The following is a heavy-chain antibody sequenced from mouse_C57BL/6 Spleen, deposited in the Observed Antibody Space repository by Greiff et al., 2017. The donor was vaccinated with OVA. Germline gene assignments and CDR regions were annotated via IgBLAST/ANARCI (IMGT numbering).Heavy chain of an antibody. Sequence: QVQLQQPGTELVKPGASVKLSCKASGYTFTSYWMHWVKQRPGQGLEWIGNINPSNGGTNYNEKFKSKATLTVDKSSSTAYMQLSSLTSEDSAVYYCARWGDYYGSSLWYFDVWGTGTTVTVSS. V-gene: IGHV1-53*01. CDR1: GYTFTSYW. J-gene: IGHJ1*03. CDR2: INPSNGGT. CDR3: ARWGDYYGSSLWYFDV. D-gene: IGHD1-1*01.